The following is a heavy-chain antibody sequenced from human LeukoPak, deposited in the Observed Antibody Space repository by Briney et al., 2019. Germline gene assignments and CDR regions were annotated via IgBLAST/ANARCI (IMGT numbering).Heavy chain of an antibody. CDR1: GGSITSYY. D-gene: IGHD6-6*01. CDR3: ASRSTYSSSSGVDY. Sequence: SETLSLTCAVSGGSITSYYWNWIRQPPGKGLEWIGYIHHTGENMYNPSLQSRVTMSVDTSKSEFSLKLSSVTAADTAVYYCASRSTYSSSSGVDYWGQGTLVSVSS. V-gene: IGHV4-59*01. J-gene: IGHJ4*02. CDR2: IHHTGEN.